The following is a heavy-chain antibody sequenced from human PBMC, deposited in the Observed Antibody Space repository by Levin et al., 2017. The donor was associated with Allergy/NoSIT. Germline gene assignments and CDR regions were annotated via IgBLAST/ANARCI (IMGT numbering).Heavy chain of an antibody. V-gene: IGHV1-8*01. CDR3: ARGTSESSGYQY. Sequence: ASVKVSCKASGYTFTSYDINWVRQATGQGLEWMGWMNPNSGNTGYAQKFQGRVTMTRNTSISTAYMELSSLRSEDTAVYYCARGTSESSGYQYWGQGTLVTVSS. CDR1: GYTFTSYD. J-gene: IGHJ4*02. D-gene: IGHD3-22*01. CDR2: MNPNSGNT.